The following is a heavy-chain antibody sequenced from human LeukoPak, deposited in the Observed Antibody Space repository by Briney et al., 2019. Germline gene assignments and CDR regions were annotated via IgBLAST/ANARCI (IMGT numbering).Heavy chain of an antibody. V-gene: IGHV6-1*01. Sequence: SQTLSLTCAISGDSVSSNTAAWNWIRQSPSRGLEWLGRTYYRSKWHNDYAVSVKSRLTINPDTSKNQFSLQLNSVTPEDTAVYYCARSGYFAGYFQHWGQGSLVTVSS. D-gene: IGHD3-3*01. J-gene: IGHJ1*01. CDR3: ARSGYFAGYFQH. CDR1: GDSVSSNTAA. CDR2: TYYRSKWHN.